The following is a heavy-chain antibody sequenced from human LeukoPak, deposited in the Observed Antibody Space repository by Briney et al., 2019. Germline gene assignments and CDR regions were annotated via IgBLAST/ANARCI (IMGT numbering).Heavy chain of an antibody. CDR3: AREPESSSWSNAFDI. J-gene: IGHJ3*02. V-gene: IGHV3-21*01. CDR1: GFTFSSYS. D-gene: IGHD6-13*01. Sequence: GGSLRLSCAASGFTFSSYSMDWVRQAPGKGLEWVSSISSSSSYIYYADSVKGRFTISRDDAKNSLYLQMNSLRAEDTAVYYCAREPESSSWSNAFDIWGQGTMVTVSS. CDR2: ISSSSSYI.